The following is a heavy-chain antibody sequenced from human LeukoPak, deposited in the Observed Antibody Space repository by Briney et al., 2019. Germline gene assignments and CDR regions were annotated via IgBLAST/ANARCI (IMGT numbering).Heavy chain of an antibody. CDR2: INSDGSST. V-gene: IGHV3-74*01. D-gene: IGHD5-24*01. CDR1: GFTFSSYW. Sequence: GGSLRLSCTASGFTFSSYWMHWVRQAPGKGLVWVSRINSDGSSTNYADSVKGRFTISRDNAKNTLYLQMNSLRAEDTAVYYCARDRRRWLQLYYFDYWGQGTLVTVSS. J-gene: IGHJ4*02. CDR3: ARDRRRWLQLYYFDY.